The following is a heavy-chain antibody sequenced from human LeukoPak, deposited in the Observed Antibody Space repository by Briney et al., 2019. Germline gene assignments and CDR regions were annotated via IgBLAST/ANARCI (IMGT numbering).Heavy chain of an antibody. Sequence: GGSLRLSCAVSGITLSNYGMSWVRQAPGKGLESVAGISDSGGSTNYADSVKGRFTISRDNSKNTLYLQMNSLRVDDTALYYCAKGVFGVNRAFDYWGQGTLVTVSS. J-gene: IGHJ4*02. CDR1: GITLSNYG. V-gene: IGHV3-23*01. CDR3: AKGVFGVNRAFDY. CDR2: ISDSGGST. D-gene: IGHD3-3*01.